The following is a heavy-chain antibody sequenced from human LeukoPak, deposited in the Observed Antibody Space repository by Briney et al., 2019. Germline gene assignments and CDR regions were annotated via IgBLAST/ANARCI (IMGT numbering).Heavy chain of an antibody. CDR2: IRYDGSNK. CDR3: AKDRGGLYSGYDFVSITIDY. CDR1: GFTFSSYG. Sequence: GGSLRLSCTASGFTFSSYGMHWVRQAPGKGLEWVAFIRYDGSNKYYAHSVKGRFTISRDNSKTTLYLQMNSLIAEDTAVYYCAKDRGGLYSGYDFVSITIDYWGQGTLVTVSS. D-gene: IGHD5-12*01. V-gene: IGHV3-30*02. J-gene: IGHJ4*02.